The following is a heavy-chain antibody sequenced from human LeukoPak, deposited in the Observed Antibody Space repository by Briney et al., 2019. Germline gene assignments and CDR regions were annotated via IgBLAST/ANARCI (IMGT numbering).Heavy chain of an antibody. J-gene: IGHJ4*02. CDR3: ARQRNTVTADY. D-gene: IGHD4-17*01. CDR2: IQNIGRP. V-gene: IGHV4-39*01. CDR1: GGSISGDSYY. Sequence: SETLSLTCTVSGGSISGDSYYWGWLRQPPGKGREWIETIQNIGRPYYNPSLKSQINISIDTSKNQCSRNLSSVTAADTAEHYCARQRNTVTADYWGEAT.